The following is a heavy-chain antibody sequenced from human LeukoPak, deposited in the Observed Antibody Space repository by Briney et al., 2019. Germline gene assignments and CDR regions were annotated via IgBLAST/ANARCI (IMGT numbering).Heavy chain of an antibody. D-gene: IGHD1-26*01. CDR2: IYLDGSKK. CDR1: GFTFSSYS. Sequence: GGSLRLSCAASGFTFSSYSMNWVRQAPGKGLEWLSIIYLDGSKKYYADSVKGRFTISRDNSKNTLYLHMHSLRAEDTAVYYCARGSESYFQPHFDYWGQGTLVTVSS. CDR3: ARGSESYFQPHFDY. V-gene: IGHV3-33*08. J-gene: IGHJ4*02.